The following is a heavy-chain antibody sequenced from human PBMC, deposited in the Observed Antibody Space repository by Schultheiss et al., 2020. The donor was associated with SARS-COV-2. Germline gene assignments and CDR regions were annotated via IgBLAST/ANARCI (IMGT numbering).Heavy chain of an antibody. V-gene: IGHV4-34*01. CDR2: IYYSGST. D-gene: IGHD2-15*01. CDR1: GGSFSGYY. CDR3: AREYHCSGGSCYDGLDY. Sequence: SETLSLTCAVYGGSFSGYYWSWIRQPPGKGLEWIGYIYYSGSTNYNPSLKSRVTISVDTSKNQFSLQLNSVTPEDTAVYYCAREYHCSGGSCYDGLDYWGQGTLVTVSS. J-gene: IGHJ4*02.